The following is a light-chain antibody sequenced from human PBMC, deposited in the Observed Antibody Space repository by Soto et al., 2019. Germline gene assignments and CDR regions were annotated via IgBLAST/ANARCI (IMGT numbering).Light chain of an antibody. CDR1: QSISSW. Sequence: DIQMTQSPSTLSASVGDRVTITCRASQSISSWLVWYQQKPGKAPKVLIYDASNLESGVPSRFGGSGSGTEFTLTISSLQPDDFATYYCQQYYSFWTFGQGTKVDIK. J-gene: IGKJ1*01. CDR2: DAS. CDR3: QQYYSFWT. V-gene: IGKV1-5*01.